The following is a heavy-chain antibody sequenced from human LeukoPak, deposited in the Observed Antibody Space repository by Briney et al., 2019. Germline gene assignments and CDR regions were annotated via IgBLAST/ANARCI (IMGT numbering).Heavy chain of an antibody. D-gene: IGHD2-2*01. CDR3: ARDLVGYCSSTSCLGGWFDP. Sequence: ASVKVSCKASGYTFTSYYMHWVRQAPGQGLEWMGMINPSGCSTSYAQKFQGRVTMTRDMSTSTVYMELSSLRSEDTAVYYCARDLVGYCSSTSCLGGWFDPWGQGTLVTASS. J-gene: IGHJ5*02. V-gene: IGHV1-46*01. CDR1: GYTFTSYY. CDR2: INPSGCST.